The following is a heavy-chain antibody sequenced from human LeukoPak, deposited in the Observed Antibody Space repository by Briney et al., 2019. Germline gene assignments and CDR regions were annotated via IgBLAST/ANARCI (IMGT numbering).Heavy chain of an antibody. CDR2: ISAYNGNT. V-gene: IGHV1-18*01. Sequence: ASVKVSCKASGYTFTSYGLSWVRQAPGQGLEWMGWISAYNGNTNYAQKRQGRDTMTTDTSTSTAYMELRSLRSDDTAVYYCARDGVVVVAAEMGFDPWGQGTLVTVSS. CDR3: ARDGVVVVAAEMGFDP. D-gene: IGHD2-15*01. CDR1: GYTFTSYG. J-gene: IGHJ5*02.